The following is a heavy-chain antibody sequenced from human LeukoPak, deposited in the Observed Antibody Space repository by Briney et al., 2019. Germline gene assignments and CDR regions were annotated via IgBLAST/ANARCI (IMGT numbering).Heavy chain of an antibody. CDR2: IYNSGST. Sequence: SETLSLTCTVSGGSVSSYYRSWIRQPPGEGLEWIAYIYNSGSTNYNLSLKSRVTISVDTSKNQFSLKLSSVTAADTAVYYCVRDWEGFNFDIWGQGTMVTVSS. J-gene: IGHJ3*02. D-gene: IGHD1-26*01. V-gene: IGHV4-59*02. CDR3: VRDWEGFNFDI. CDR1: GGSVSSYY.